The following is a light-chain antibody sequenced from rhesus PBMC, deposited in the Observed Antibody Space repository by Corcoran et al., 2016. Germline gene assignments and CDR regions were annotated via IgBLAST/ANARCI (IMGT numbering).Light chain of an antibody. CDR2: GAS. Sequence: DIQMTQSPSSLSASVGDTVTITCQASQGISKYLAWYQQKPGKVPKLLNYGASTLQSGVPSRFIGSGSGTEFTLPISSLQPEDFATYYCQQHNSYPYSFGQGTKVEIK. V-gene: IGKV1-33*02. J-gene: IGKJ2*01. CDR3: QQHNSYPYS. CDR1: QGISKY.